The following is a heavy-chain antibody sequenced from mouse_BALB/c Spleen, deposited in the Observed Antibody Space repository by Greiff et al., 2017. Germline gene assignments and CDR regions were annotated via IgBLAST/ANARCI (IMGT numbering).Heavy chain of an antibody. Sequence: VQLQQSGAELVKPGASVKLSCTASGFNIKDTYMHWVKQRPEQGLEWIGRIDPANGNTKYDPKFQGKATITADTSSNTAYLQLSSLTSEDTAVYYCARNYGYVGYAMDYWGQGTSVTVSS. CDR2: IDPANGNT. D-gene: IGHD1-2*01. CDR3: ARNYGYVGYAMDY. CDR1: GFNIKDTY. V-gene: IGHV14-3*02. J-gene: IGHJ4*01.